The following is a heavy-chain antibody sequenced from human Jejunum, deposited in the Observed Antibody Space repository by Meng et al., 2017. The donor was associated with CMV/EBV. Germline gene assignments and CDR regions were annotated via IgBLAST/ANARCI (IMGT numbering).Heavy chain of an antibody. CDR1: GGSISSADYS. V-gene: IGHV4-30-4*08. D-gene: IGHD6-13*01. CDR3: ARDKAAAGTECYFDS. J-gene: IGHJ4*02. CDR2: IFYSGAT. Sequence: GGSISSADYSWSWIRQPPGKGLEWIGYIFYSGATYYNPSLMSRLTISVDMSKNQFSLQLRSVTAADTAVYYCARDKAAAGTECYFDSWGQGTLVTVSS.